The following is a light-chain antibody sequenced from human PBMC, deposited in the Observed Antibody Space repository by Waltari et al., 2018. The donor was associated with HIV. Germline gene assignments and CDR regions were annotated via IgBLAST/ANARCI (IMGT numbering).Light chain of an antibody. Sequence: EIVLTQSPATLSLSPGERATLSCRASQSVSSYLAWYQQKPGQAPRLLIYDASNRATGIPARFSGSGSGTDFTLTISSLAPEDFAVYYCQQRSNWPPRGGFTFGPGTKVDIK. J-gene: IGKJ3*01. V-gene: IGKV3-11*01. CDR1: QSVSSY. CDR2: DAS. CDR3: QQRSNWPPRGGFT.